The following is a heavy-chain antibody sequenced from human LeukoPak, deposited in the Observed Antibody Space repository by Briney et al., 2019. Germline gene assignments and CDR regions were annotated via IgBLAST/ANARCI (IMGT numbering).Heavy chain of an antibody. CDR1: GGTFSSYA. CDR2: IIPIFGTA. D-gene: IGHD3-16*01. Sequence: ASVKVSCKASGGTFSSYAISWVRQAPGQGLEWMGGIIPIFGTANYAQKFQGRVTITTDESTSTAYMELSSLRSEDTAVYYCAREGGSSPHFDIWGQGTMVTVSS. CDR3: AREGGSSPHFDI. V-gene: IGHV1-69*05. J-gene: IGHJ3*02.